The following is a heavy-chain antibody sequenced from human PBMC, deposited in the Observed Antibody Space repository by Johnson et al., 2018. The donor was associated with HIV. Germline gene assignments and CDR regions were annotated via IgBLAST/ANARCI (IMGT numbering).Heavy chain of an antibody. CDR1: GFTFDDYG. D-gene: IGHD6-6*01. CDR3: TTDLREYSSSPDACDI. Sequence: VQLVESGGGVVRPGGSLRLSCAASGFTFDDYGMSWVRRAPGKGLEWVSGINWNGGSTGYADSVKGRFNISRDNAKNSLYLQMNSLRAEDTAVYYCTTDLREYSSSPDACDIWGQGTMVTVSS. J-gene: IGHJ3*02. V-gene: IGHV3-20*04. CDR2: INWNGGST.